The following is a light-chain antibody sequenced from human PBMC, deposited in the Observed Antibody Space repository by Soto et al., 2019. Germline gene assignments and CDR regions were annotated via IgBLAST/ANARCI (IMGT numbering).Light chain of an antibody. CDR2: VNN. CDR3: QSYDSSLSGVV. Sequence: QSVLTQPPSVSGAPGQRVTISCTGSSSNIGAGYDVYWYQQLPGTAPKLLIYVNNNRPSGIPDRFSGSKSGTSASLAITGLQAEDEADYYCQSYDSSLSGVVFGGGTKVTVL. V-gene: IGLV1-40*01. CDR1: SSNIGAGYD. J-gene: IGLJ2*01.